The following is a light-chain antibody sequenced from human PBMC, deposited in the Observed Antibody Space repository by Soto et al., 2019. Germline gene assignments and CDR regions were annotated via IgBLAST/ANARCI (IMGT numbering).Light chain of an antibody. CDR3: QHYNSYSEA. V-gene: IGKV1-5*03. CDR2: KAS. Sequence: DIQMTQSPYTLSGSVGYRVTVTCGASQTISSWLAWYQQKPGKAPKLLIYKASTLKSGVPSRFSGSGSGTEFTLTISSLQPDDFATYYCQHYNSYSEAFGQGTKV. CDR1: QTISSW. J-gene: IGKJ1*01.